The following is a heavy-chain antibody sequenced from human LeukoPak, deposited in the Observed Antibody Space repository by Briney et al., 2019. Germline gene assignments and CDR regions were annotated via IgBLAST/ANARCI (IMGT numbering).Heavy chain of an antibody. CDR1: GFTVSSNY. D-gene: IGHD6-13*01. J-gene: IGHJ6*03. V-gene: IGHV3-53*05. Sequence: GGSLRLSCAASGFTVSSNYMSWVRQAPGKGLEWVSVIYSGGSTYYADSVKGRFTISRDNSKNTLYLQMNSLRAEDTAVYYCAREGYSSIGYYYYYMDVWGKGTTVTVSS. CDR3: AREGYSSIGYYYYYMDV. CDR2: IYSGGST.